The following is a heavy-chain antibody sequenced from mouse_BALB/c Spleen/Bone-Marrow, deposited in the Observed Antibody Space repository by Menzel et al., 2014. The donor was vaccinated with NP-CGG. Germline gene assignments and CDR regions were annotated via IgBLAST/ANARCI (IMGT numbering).Heavy chain of an antibody. Sequence: EVKLMESGGGLVKPGGSLKLSCAASGFTFSSYAMSWVRQSPEKRLEWVAEISSGGSYTYYPDTVTGRFTISRDNAKNTLYLEMSSLRSEDTAMYYCARDHYGYYTMDHWGQGTSVTVSS. CDR1: GFTFSSYA. CDR2: ISSGGSYT. D-gene: IGHD1-2*01. CDR3: ARDHYGYYTMDH. J-gene: IGHJ4*01. V-gene: IGHV5-9-4*01.